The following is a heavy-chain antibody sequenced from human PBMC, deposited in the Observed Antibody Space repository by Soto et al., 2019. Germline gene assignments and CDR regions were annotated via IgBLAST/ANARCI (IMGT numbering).Heavy chain of an antibody. D-gene: IGHD1-26*01. CDR2: IWYDASNK. Sequence: VQLVESGGGVVQPGRSLRLSCAASGFTFRTYGMYWVRQAPGKGLEWVAVIWYDASNKYYADSVKGRFTISRDNSENTLWPRMNSLRAEDTAVYYCARGRVDGGELDLWGQGTLVTVSS. CDR1: GFTFRTYG. V-gene: IGHV3-33*01. CDR3: ARGRVDGGELDL. J-gene: IGHJ4*02.